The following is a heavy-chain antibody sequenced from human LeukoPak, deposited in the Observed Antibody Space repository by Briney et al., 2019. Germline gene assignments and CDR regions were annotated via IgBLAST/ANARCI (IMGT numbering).Heavy chain of an antibody. CDR2: IIPIFGTA. CDR3: ARDWEYSSSWYVSGFDP. D-gene: IGHD6-13*01. J-gene: IGHJ5*02. CDR1: GGTFSSYA. V-gene: IGHV1-69*05. Sequence: GSSVKLSCKASGGTFSSYAISWVRQAPGQGLERMGRIIPIFGTANYAQKFQGRVTITTDESTSTAYMELSSLRSEDTAVYYCARDWEYSSSWYVSGFDPWGQGTLVTVSS.